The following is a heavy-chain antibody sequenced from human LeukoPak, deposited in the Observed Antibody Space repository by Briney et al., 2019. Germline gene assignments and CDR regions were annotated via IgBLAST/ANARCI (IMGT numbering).Heavy chain of an antibody. V-gene: IGHV3-48*03. CDR3: TTDYYYDSSGYLGDY. CDR2: ISSSGSNK. Sequence: PGGSLRLSCAASGFTFSNYEMNWVRQAPGKGLGWVSYISSSGSNKYYADSVKGRFTISRDNAKNSLYLQMNSLKTEDTAVYYCTTDYYYDSSGYLGDYWGQGTLVTVSS. D-gene: IGHD3-22*01. CDR1: GFTFSNYE. J-gene: IGHJ4*02.